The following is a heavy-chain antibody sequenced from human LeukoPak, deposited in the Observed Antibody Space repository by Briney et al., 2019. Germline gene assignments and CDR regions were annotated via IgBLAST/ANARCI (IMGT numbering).Heavy chain of an antibody. Sequence: GGSLRLSCAASGFTFSTFPMSWVRQAPGKGLEWVSAISHTSEYTYHADSVKGRFTISRDNSKNTLYLQMNSLRAEDTAMYYCAKGSSAGRPYYFDYWGQGTLVTVSS. CDR3: AKGSSAGRPYYFDY. V-gene: IGHV3-23*01. J-gene: IGHJ4*02. CDR2: ISHTSEYT. D-gene: IGHD3-10*01. CDR1: GFTFSTFP.